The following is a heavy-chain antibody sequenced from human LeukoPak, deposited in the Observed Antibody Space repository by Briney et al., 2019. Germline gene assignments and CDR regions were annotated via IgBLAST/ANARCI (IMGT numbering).Heavy chain of an antibody. V-gene: IGHV3-33*01. D-gene: IGHD3-10*01. CDR3: GRDSGVRGVIKTPDY. CDR1: GFTLSSYG. CDR2: IWYDESNK. Sequence: GGSLRLSCAASGFTLSSYGMHWVRQAPGKGLEWVAVIWYDESNKYYADSVKGRFTISRDNSKNTLYLQMNSLRAEDTAVYYCGRDSGVRGVIKTPDYWGQGTLVTVSS. J-gene: IGHJ4*02.